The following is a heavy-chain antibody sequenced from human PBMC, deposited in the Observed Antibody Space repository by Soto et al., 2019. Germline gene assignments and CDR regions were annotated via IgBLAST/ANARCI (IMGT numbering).Heavy chain of an antibody. Sequence: SETLSLTCTVSGGSISSYYWSWIRQPPGKGLEWIGYIYYSGSTNYNPSLKSRVTISVDTSKNQFSLKPSSVTAADTAVYYCARLESFDYGDYVRGFDIWGQGTMVTVSS. D-gene: IGHD4-17*01. V-gene: IGHV4-59*08. CDR2: IYYSGST. J-gene: IGHJ3*02. CDR3: ARLESFDYGDYVRGFDI. CDR1: GGSISSYY.